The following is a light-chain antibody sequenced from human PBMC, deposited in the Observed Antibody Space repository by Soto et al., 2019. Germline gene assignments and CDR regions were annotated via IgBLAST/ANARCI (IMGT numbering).Light chain of an antibody. V-gene: IGKV1-39*01. CDR2: AAS. CDR3: HQYNRYSWT. Sequence: DIQMTQSPSSLSASVGDRVTITCRASQSISRYLNWYQQKPGKAPKVLIFAASSLQSGVPSRFSGSGSGTDFTLTISSLQPEDSATYYCHQYNRYSWTFGQGTKVEIK. J-gene: IGKJ1*01. CDR1: QSISRY.